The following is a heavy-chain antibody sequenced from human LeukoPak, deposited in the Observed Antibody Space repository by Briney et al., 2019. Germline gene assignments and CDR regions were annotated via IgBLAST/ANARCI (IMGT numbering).Heavy chain of an antibody. Sequence: GGSLRLSCAASGFTFNNYPMHWVRQAPGKGLEWVAVISYDGSNKYYADSVKGRFTISRNNSKNTLYLQMNSLRAEDTAVYYCARGGGNCLDYWGQGTLVAVSS. J-gene: IGHJ4*02. CDR1: GFTFNNYP. V-gene: IGHV3-30-3*01. CDR2: ISYDGSNK. CDR3: ARGGGNCLDY. D-gene: IGHD3-16*01.